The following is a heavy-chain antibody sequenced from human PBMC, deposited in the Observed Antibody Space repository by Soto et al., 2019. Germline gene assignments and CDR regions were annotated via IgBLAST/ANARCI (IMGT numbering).Heavy chain of an antibody. CDR2: ILPIFGTA. CDR1: GGTFSSYA. J-gene: IGHJ4*02. Sequence: QVQLVQSGAEVKKPGSSVKVSCKASGGTFSSYAISWVRQAPGQGLEWMGGILPIFGTATYAQKFQGRVTSTSDESTSTAYRELSSLRSEDTAVYYCARDMYCSGGSCYSSWGQGTLVTVSS. CDR3: ARDMYCSGGSCYSS. V-gene: IGHV1-69*05. D-gene: IGHD2-15*01.